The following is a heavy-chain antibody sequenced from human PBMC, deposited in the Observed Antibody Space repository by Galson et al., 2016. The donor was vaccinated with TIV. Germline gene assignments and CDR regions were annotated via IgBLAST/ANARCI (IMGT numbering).Heavy chain of an antibody. Sequence: SVKVSCKASGYTFTSYDINWVRQATGQGIEWMGWINPNSGNTGYAQKFRGRVTMTRNTSVRTAYMELSSLRSEDTAVYYCARSGDYGDYWGQGTLVTVSS. D-gene: IGHD4-17*01. J-gene: IGHJ4*02. CDR2: INPNSGNT. V-gene: IGHV1-8*02. CDR3: ARSGDYGDY. CDR1: GYTFTSYD.